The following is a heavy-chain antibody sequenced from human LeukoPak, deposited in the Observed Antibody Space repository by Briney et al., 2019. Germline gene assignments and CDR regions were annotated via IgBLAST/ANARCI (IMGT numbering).Heavy chain of an antibody. CDR2: ISYDGSNK. CDR1: GFTFSSYA. Sequence: GGSLRLSCAASGFTFSSYAMHWVRQAPGKGLEWVAVISYDGSNKYYADSVKGRFTISRDNSKNTLYLQMNSLRAEDTAVYYCARGTYYYGSGSYGGDAFDIWGQGTMVTVSS. D-gene: IGHD3-10*01. J-gene: IGHJ3*02. V-gene: IGHV3-30-3*01. CDR3: ARGTYYYGSGSYGGDAFDI.